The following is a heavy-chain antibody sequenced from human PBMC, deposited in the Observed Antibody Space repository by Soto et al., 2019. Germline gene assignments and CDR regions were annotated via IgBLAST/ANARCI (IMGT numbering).Heavy chain of an antibody. CDR2: IYYSGST. CDR3: ARHEYGDPVDY. V-gene: IGHV4-39*01. Sequence: PSETLSLTCTVSGGSISSSSYYWGWIRQPPGKGLEWIGSIYYSGSTYYNPSLKSRVTISVDTSKNQFSLKLSSVTAADTAVYYCARHEYGDPVDYWGQGTLVTVSS. J-gene: IGHJ4*02. D-gene: IGHD4-17*01. CDR1: GGSISSSSYY.